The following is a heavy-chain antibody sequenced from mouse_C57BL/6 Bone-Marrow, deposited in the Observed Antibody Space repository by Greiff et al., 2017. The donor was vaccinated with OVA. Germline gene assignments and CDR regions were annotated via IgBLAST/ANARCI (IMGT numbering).Heavy chain of an antibody. Sequence: VQLKESGPELVKPGASVKISCKASGYSFTGYYMNWVKQSPEKSLEWIGEINPSTGGTTYNQKFKAKATLTVDKSSSTAYMQLKSLTSEDSAVDYCAAAQATRHAMDYWGQGTSVTVSA. CDR1: GYSFTGYY. J-gene: IGHJ4*01. CDR3: AAAQATRHAMDY. V-gene: IGHV1-42*01. D-gene: IGHD3-2*02. CDR2: INPSTGGT.